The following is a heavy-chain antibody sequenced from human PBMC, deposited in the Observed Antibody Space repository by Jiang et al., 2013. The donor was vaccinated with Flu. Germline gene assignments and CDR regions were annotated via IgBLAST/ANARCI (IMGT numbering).Heavy chain of an antibody. CDR2: ISSSSSYI. D-gene: IGHD5-24*01. CDR1: FSSYS. CDR3: TRDGGSRDGYNYEDY. V-gene: IGHV3-21*01. Sequence: FSSYSMNVVRQAPGKGLEWVSSISSSSSYIYYADSVKGRFTISRDNAKNSLYLQMNSLRAEDTAVYYCTRDGGSRDGYNYEDYWGQGTLVTVSS. J-gene: IGHJ4*02.